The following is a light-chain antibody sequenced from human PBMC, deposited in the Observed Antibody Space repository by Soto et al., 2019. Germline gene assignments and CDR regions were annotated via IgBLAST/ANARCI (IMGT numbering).Light chain of an antibody. J-gene: IGKJ2*01. Sequence: EIVMTQSPATLSVSPGERATLSCRASQSVSSNLAWYQQKPGQAPRLLIYGASTRATGIPARFSGSGSGTEFTLTISSLQSEDFAVYYCQQYNNGPTTHTFGQGTKLEIK. CDR3: QQYNNGPTTHT. V-gene: IGKV3-15*01. CDR1: QSVSSN. CDR2: GAS.